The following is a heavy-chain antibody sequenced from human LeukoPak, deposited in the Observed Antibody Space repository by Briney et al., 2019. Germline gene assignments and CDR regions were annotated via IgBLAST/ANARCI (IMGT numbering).Heavy chain of an antibody. Sequence: PGGSLRLSCAASGFTFSSYAMSWVRQAPGRGLQWVSAIGSGGTTYYADSVKGRFTISRDNSKNTLFLQMNSLRAEDTAVYYCAKLRSTGGFYSGMDVWAQGTTVTVSS. D-gene: IGHD3-10*01. CDR2: IGSGGTT. J-gene: IGHJ6*02. CDR3: AKLRSTGGFYSGMDV. V-gene: IGHV3-23*01. CDR1: GFTFSSYA.